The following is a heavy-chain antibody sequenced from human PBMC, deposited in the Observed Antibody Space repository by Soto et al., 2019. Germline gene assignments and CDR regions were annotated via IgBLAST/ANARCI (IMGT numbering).Heavy chain of an antibody. J-gene: IGHJ6*04. CDR1: GGSISSYY. CDR3: ARGQQWLGKGGALGDYYYYYGMDV. Sequence: PSETLSLTCTVSGGSISSYYWSWIRQPPGKGLEWIGYIYYSGSTNYNPSLKSRVTISVDTSKNQFSLKLSSVTAADTAVYYCARGQQWLGKGGALGDYYYYYGMDVWGKGTTVTVSS. V-gene: IGHV4-59*01. CDR2: IYYSGST. D-gene: IGHD6-19*01.